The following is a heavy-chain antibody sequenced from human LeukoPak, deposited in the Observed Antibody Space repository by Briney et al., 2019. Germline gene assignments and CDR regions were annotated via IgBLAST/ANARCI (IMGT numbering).Heavy chain of an antibody. CDR3: ARKSSGYSIGELGMDV. Sequence: ASVKVSCKASGYTFTGYYMDWVRQAPGQGLEWMGWINPNSGGTNYAQKFQGRVTMTRDTSISTAYMELSRLRSDDTAVYYCARKSSGYSIGELGMDVWGQGTTVTVSS. D-gene: IGHD6-19*01. CDR1: GYTFTGYY. J-gene: IGHJ6*02. CDR2: INPNSGGT. V-gene: IGHV1-2*02.